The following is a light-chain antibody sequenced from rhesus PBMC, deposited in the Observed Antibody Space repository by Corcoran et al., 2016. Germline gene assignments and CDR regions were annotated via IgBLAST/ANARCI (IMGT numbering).Light chain of an antibody. J-gene: IGKJ1*01. CDR3: QQGDSIPRT. CDR1: QDISNA. V-gene: IGKV1-33*02. CDR2: AAS. Sequence: DIQMSQSPSSLSASVGDKVTITCRASQDISNAFDWYQQKPGKAPNLLIYAASSLQSRVPSRFSGSRSGADVTHTTSSLQTEDFATYYVQQGDSIPRTFGQGTKVEIK.